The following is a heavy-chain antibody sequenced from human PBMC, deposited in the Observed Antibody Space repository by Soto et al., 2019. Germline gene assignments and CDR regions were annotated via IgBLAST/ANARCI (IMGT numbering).Heavy chain of an antibody. CDR1: GDSVSSNSAG. CDR3: ARGEQYSGRIFDY. Sequence: PSQTLSLTCAITGDSVSSNSAGWSWVRQSPSRGLEWLGRTYYRSKWYYEYAASVRGRITINPDTSKNQYSLQLNSVTPEDTAVYFCARGEQYSGRIFDYWGQGTLVTVS. V-gene: IGHV6-1*01. CDR2: TYYRSKWYY. J-gene: IGHJ4*01. D-gene: IGHD1-26*01.